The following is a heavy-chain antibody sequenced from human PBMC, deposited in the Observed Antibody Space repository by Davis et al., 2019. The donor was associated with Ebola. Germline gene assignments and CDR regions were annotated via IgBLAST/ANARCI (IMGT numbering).Heavy chain of an antibody. CDR2: IYSSGNT. Sequence: SETLSLTCTVSGGSINNYYWSWIRQSPGKALEWIAYIYSSGNTNYNPSLKGRVSISIDTSKNQFSLRLNSVTAADTAVYYCARHPTRGTTGSSNAFDIWGQGTVVTVSS. J-gene: IGHJ3*02. D-gene: IGHD4-11*01. CDR3: ARHPTRGTTGSSNAFDI. V-gene: IGHV4-59*08. CDR1: GGSINNYY.